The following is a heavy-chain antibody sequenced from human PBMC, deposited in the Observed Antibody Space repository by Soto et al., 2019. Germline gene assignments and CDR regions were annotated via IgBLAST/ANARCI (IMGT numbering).Heavy chain of an antibody. CDR1: GGTFSSYA. J-gene: IGHJ4*02. D-gene: IGHD6-19*01. Sequence: SVKVSCKASGGTFSSYAISWVRQAPGQGLEWMGGIIPIFGTANYAQKFQGRVTITADESTSTAYMELSSLRSEDTAVYYCARVGAAVAGTGGFDYWGQGTLVTVSS. V-gene: IGHV1-69*13. CDR3: ARVGAAVAGTGGFDY. CDR2: IIPIFGTA.